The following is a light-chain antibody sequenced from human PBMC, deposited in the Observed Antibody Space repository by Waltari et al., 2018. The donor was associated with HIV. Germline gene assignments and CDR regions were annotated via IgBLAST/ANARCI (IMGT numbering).Light chain of an antibody. CDR2: SAS. Sequence: DIQMTQSPSSVSASVGDRVTITCRASQAISTRLAWYQQKPGKGPRLLVYSASSLQSGVPSRFSGSGSGTDFILTINSLQPEDFATYYCQQTNSIPPTFGGGTKVEIK. CDR1: QAISTR. J-gene: IGKJ4*01. V-gene: IGKV1-12*01. CDR3: QQTNSIPPT.